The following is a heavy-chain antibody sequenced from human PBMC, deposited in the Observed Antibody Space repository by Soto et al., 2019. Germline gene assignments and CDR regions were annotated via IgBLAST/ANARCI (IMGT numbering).Heavy chain of an antibody. CDR3: ARSSYYDFWSGYRIKDYYYYYMDV. D-gene: IGHD3-3*01. Sequence: ASVKVSCKASGYTFTSYGISWVRQAPGQGLEWMGWIGAYNGNTNYAQKLQGRVTMTTDTSTSTAYMELRSLRSDDTAVYYCARSSYYDFWSGYRIKDYYYYYMDVWGKGTTVTVSS. J-gene: IGHJ6*03. CDR1: GYTFTSYG. CDR2: IGAYNGNT. V-gene: IGHV1-18*01.